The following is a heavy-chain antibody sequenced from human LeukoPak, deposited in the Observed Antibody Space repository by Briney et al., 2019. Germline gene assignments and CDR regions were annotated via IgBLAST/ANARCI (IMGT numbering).Heavy chain of an antibody. CDR2: INHSGST. D-gene: IGHD2-2*01. Sequence: PSETLSLTCTVSGGSIRSSYYYWGWIRQPPGKGLEWIGEINHSGSTNYNPSLKSRVTISVDTSKNQFSLKLSSVTAADTAVYYCARAVPAAIDCWGQGTLVTVSS. V-gene: IGHV4-39*07. CDR3: ARAVPAAIDC. CDR1: GGSIRSSYYY. J-gene: IGHJ4*02.